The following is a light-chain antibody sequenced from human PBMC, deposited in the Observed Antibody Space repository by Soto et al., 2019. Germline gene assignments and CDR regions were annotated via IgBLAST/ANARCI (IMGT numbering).Light chain of an antibody. V-gene: IGKV3-15*01. CDR2: GAS. J-gene: IGKJ1*01. CDR1: QSVGTY. Sequence: EIVMTQSPATLSVSPEEGATLSCRANQSVGTYLAWYQQKPGQAPRILIYGASTRAAGISPRFSGGRSGTEFTLTISSLQSEDFAVYHCHQYNDWPRTFGQGTKVGIK. CDR3: HQYNDWPRT.